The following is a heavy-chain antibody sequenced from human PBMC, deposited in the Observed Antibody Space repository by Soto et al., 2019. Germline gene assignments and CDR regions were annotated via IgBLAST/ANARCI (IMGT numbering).Heavy chain of an antibody. V-gene: IGHV3-21*06. J-gene: IGHJ4*02. CDR3: ARAGSEQVPPYFDY. CDR1: GFTFSSYS. D-gene: IGHD1-26*01. Sequence: EVQLVESGGGLVKPGGSLSLSCAASGFTFSSYSMNWVRQAPGKGLEWVSSISSSSSYIYYAYSVKGRFTISTDTAKSSLFLQRNSLRAEDTAVYYCARAGSEQVPPYFDYWGQGTLVTFSS. CDR2: ISSSSSYI.